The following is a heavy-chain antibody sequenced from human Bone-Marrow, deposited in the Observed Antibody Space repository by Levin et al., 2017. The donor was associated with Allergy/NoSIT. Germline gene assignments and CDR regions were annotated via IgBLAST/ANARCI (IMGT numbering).Heavy chain of an antibody. CDR1: GGSISSSSYY. J-gene: IGHJ6*02. Sequence: SQTLSLTCTVSGGSISSSSYYWGWIRQPPGKGLEWIGSIYYSGSTYYNPSLKSRVTISVDTSKNQFSLKLSSVTAADTAVYYCARHGGDYVLHYYGMDVWGQGTTVTVSS. CDR3: ARHGGDYVLHYYGMDV. V-gene: IGHV4-39*01. CDR2: IYYSGST. D-gene: IGHD4-17*01.